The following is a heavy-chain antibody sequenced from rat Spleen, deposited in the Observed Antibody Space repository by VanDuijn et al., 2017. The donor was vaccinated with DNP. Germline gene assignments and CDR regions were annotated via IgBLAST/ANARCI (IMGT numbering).Heavy chain of an antibody. V-gene: IGHV5S23*01. CDR3: ARWDSTGITTGFAY. D-gene: IGHD1-9*01. Sequence: EVQLVESGGGLVQPGRSLKLSCAVSGFTFSNSDMAWVRQAPTKGLEWVASISTSGGVTYYRDSVKGRFTISRNNAEGTLYLQMNSLRSEDMATYYCARWDSTGITTGFAYWGQGTLVTVSS. CDR1: GFTFSNSD. J-gene: IGHJ3*01. CDR2: ISTSGGVT.